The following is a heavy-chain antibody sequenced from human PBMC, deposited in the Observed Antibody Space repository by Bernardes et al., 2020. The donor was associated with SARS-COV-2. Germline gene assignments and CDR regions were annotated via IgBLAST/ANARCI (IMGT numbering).Heavy chain of an antibody. Sequence: GGSLRLSCAASGFTSSDYAMSWVRQAPGKVLELFSVISGSGGGTYYAYSVNGRFTVSRDNSKNTLYLQMNSLRAEDTAVYYCAKNYDRSAYSLADYWGKGTLVTVSS. CDR1: GFTSSDYA. D-gene: IGHD3-22*01. V-gene: IGHV3-23*01. CDR2: ISGSGGGT. CDR3: AKNYDRSAYSLADY. J-gene: IGHJ4*02.